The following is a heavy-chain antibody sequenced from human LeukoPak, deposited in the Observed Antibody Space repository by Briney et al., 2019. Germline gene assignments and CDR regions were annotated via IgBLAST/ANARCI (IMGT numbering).Heavy chain of an antibody. D-gene: IGHD3-3*01. J-gene: IGHJ3*02. Sequence: SVKVSCKASGGTFSSYAISWVRQAPGQGLEWMGGIIPIFGTANYAQKFQGRVTITTDESTSTAYMELRSLRSDDTAVYYCARDLSRLRFFSDAFDIWGQGTMVTVSS. CDR3: ARDLSRLRFFSDAFDI. CDR2: IIPIFGTA. V-gene: IGHV1-69*05. CDR1: GGTFSSYA.